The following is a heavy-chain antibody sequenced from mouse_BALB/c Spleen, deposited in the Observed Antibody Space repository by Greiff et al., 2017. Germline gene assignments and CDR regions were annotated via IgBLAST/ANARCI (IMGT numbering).Heavy chain of an antibody. CDR1: GDSITSGY. V-gene: IGHV3-8*02. CDR3: ATKYGNYVWFAY. CDR2: ISYSGST. J-gene: IGHJ3*01. Sequence: EVQLQQSGPSLVKPSQTLSLTCSVTGDSITSGYWNWIRKFPGNKLEYMGYISYSGSTYYNPSLKSRISITRDTSKNQYYLQLNSVTTEDTATYYCATKYGNYVWFAYWGQGTLVTVSA. D-gene: IGHD2-10*02.